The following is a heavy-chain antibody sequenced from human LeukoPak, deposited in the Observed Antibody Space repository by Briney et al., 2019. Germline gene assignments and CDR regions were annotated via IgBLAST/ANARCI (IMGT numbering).Heavy chain of an antibody. CDR3: ARATVGGGGYKSGFDY. J-gene: IGHJ4*02. CDR2: IYYSGST. D-gene: IGHD5-18*01. Sequence: SETLSLTCTVSGGSISSYYWSWIRQPPGKGLEWIGYIYYSGSTNYNPSLKGRVTISVDTSKNQFSLKLSSVTAADTAVYYCARATVGGGGYKSGFDYWGQGTLVTVSS. V-gene: IGHV4-59*01. CDR1: GGSISSYY.